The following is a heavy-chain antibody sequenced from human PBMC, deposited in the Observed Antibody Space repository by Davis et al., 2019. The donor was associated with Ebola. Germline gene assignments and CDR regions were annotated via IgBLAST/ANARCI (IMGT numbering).Heavy chain of an antibody. CDR3: AKDYSDFLYYYGMDV. D-gene: IGHD3-9*01. J-gene: IGHJ6*02. V-gene: IGHV3-23*01. Sequence: GESLKISCAASGFTFSSYAMSWVRQAPGKGLEWVSAISGSGGSTYYADSVKGRFTISRDNSKNTLYLQMNSLRAEDTAVYYCAKDYSDFLYYYGMDVWGQGTTVTVSS. CDR2: ISGSGGST. CDR1: GFTFSSYA.